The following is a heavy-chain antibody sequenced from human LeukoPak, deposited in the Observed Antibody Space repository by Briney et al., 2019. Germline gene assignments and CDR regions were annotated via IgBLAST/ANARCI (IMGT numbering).Heavy chain of an antibody. V-gene: IGHV5-51*01. Sequence: GESLKISCKASGYSFTTYWIGWVRQVPGKGLDWMRIIYPGDSDTRYSPSFQGQVTISADKSISTAYLQWSSLKASDTAVYYCARGGGSFLDTAMVHWGQGTLVTVSS. J-gene: IGHJ4*02. CDR1: GYSFTTYW. CDR2: IYPGDSDT. CDR3: ARGGGSFLDTAMVH. D-gene: IGHD5-18*01.